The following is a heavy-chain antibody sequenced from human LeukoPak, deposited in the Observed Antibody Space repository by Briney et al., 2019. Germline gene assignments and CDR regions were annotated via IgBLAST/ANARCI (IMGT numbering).Heavy chain of an antibody. CDR1: GYSFTNYW. CDR3: AKLVPYSSGWYADY. V-gene: IGHV5-51*01. D-gene: IGHD6-19*01. J-gene: IGHJ4*02. Sequence: GEPLQISCKGSGYSFTNYWIGWVRQMPGKGLEWMGIIYCGDSDTRYSPSFQGQVTISADKSISTAYLQWSSLKASDTAIYYCAKLVPYSSGWYADYWGQGTLVTVSS. CDR2: IYCGDSDT.